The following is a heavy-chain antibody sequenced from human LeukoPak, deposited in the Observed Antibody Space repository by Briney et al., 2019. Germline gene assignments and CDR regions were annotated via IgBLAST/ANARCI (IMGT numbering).Heavy chain of an antibody. D-gene: IGHD2-15*01. V-gene: IGHV1-69*04. CDR1: GDTFSDYA. Sequence: SVKVSCKASGDTFSDYAISWVRQAPGPGLEWMGRIIPILRLANYAQKFQGRVTFTADKSTSTVYMELSSLRSEDTAVYYCARVPQGGSNPNWFDPWGQGTLVTVSS. J-gene: IGHJ5*02. CDR2: IIPILRLA. CDR3: ARVPQGGSNPNWFDP.